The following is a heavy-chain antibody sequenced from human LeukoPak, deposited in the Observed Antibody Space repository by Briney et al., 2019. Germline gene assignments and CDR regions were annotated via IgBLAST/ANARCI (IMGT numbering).Heavy chain of an antibody. CDR1: GGSISSSSYY. Sequence: SETLSLTCTVSGGSISSSSYYWGWIRQPPGKGLEWIGSIYYSGSTYYNPSLKSRVTISVDTSKNQFSLKLSSVTAADTAVYYCARLPRRDCSGGSCSLSSVWYSSYYYYYYMDVWGKGTTVTISS. D-gene: IGHD2-15*01. CDR3: ARLPRRDCSGGSCSLSSVWYSSYYYYYYMDV. CDR2: IYYSGST. V-gene: IGHV4-39*01. J-gene: IGHJ6*03.